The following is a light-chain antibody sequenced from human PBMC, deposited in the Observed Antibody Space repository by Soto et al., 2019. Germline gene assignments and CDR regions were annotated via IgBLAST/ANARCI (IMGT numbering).Light chain of an antibody. CDR1: QNIGRN. CDR3: QQYNDWPPNT. CDR2: DIS. Sequence: IVMTQSPATLALSPGEGATLSCRASQNIGRNLAWYQQKPGQAPRLLIYDISTRATGIPARFSGSGSGTEFTLTISTLQSEAFAVFYCQQYNDWPPNTFGQGTKLEIK. J-gene: IGKJ2*01. V-gene: IGKV3-15*01.